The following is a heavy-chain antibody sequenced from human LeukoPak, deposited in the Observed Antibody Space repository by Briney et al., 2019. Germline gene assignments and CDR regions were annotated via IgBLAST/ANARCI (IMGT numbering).Heavy chain of an antibody. CDR2: FSYSGST. CDR1: GASISSYY. D-gene: IGHD6-13*01. J-gene: IGHJ4*02. V-gene: IGHV4-59*01. Sequence: SETLSLTCTVSGASISSYYWTWIRQPPGKGLEWIGYFSYSGSTKYNPSLKSRVTISVDTSKNQFSLKLTSVNAADTAVYYCGGARIEEAGFSFDYWGQGPLVTVSS. CDR3: GGARIEEAGFSFDY.